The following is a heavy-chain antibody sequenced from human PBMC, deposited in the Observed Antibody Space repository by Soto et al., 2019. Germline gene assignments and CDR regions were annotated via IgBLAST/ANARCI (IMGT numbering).Heavy chain of an antibody. D-gene: IGHD3-10*01. CDR1: GGSISSYY. CDR2: ISYSGST. CDR3: ARHNYGSGSTYFDY. Sequence: QVQLQESGPGLVKPSETLSLTCTVSGGSISSYYWSWIRQPPGKGLEWIGYISYSGSTNYNPSLKSRVTISVDTSKNQSSRKLNSMTAADTAVYYCARHNYGSGSTYFDYWGPGTLVTVSS. J-gene: IGHJ4*02. V-gene: IGHV4-59*08.